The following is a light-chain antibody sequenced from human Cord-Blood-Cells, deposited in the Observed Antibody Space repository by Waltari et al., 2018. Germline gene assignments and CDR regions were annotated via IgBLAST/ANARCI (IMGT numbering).Light chain of an antibody. J-gene: IGLJ1*01. CDR2: DVS. V-gene: IGLV2-14*01. CDR1: SSDVGGYNY. Sequence: QSALTQPASVSGSPGQSITISCTGTSSDVGGYNYVSWYQQHPGKAPKLMIYDVSNRPPGVSKRFSGSTSANTASPTISALRAEEEAVYYTSSYTSSSTLVFGTGTKVTVL. CDR3: SSYTSSSTLV.